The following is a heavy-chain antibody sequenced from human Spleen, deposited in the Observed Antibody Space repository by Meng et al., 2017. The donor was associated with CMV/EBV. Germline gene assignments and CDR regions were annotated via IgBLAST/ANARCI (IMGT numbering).Heavy chain of an antibody. V-gene: IGHV1-46*01. CDR2: ISPNTGSA. CDR3: ARDDSGGEDSALDV. CDR1: AYTLTNYY. D-gene: IGHD3-16*01. Sequence: ASVQDSCMASAYTLTNYYLHWVREAPVQGLERMGKISPNTGSARYSLKHYDRIGMTRDTSTSTVYMELIRLRSEDAAVYYCARDDSGGEDSALDVWGRGTMVTVSS. J-gene: IGHJ3*01.